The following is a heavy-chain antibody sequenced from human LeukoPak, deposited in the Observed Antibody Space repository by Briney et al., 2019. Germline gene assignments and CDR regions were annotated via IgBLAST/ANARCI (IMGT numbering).Heavy chain of an antibody. V-gene: IGHV4-4*07. CDR1: GGSISSYY. Sequence: SENLSLTCTVSGGSISSYYWSWIRQLAGMGLEWIGRIYTSGSTNYNHSLKSRVTMSVDTSKNQFSLKLSSVTAADTAVYYCALLAYYYDSSGYYSHDAFDIWGQGTMVTVSS. D-gene: IGHD3-22*01. CDR2: IYTSGST. J-gene: IGHJ3*02. CDR3: ALLAYYYDSSGYYSHDAFDI.